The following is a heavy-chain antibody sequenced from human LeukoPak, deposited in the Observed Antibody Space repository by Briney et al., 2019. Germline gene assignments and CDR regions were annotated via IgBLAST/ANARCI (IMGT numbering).Heavy chain of an antibody. V-gene: IGHV1-2*02. CDR3: ARVAVRWEPAAAPDY. D-gene: IGHD2-2*01. J-gene: IGHJ4*02. Sequence: GASVNVSCKASGYTFTGYYMHWVRQAPGQGLEWMGWINPNSGGTNYAQKFQGRVTMTRDTSISTAYMELSRLRPDDTAVYYCARVAVRWEPAAAPDYWGQGTLVTVSS. CDR1: GYTFTGYY. CDR2: INPNSGGT.